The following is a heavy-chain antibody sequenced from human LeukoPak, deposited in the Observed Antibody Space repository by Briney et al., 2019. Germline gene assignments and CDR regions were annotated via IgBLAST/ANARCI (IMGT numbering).Heavy chain of an antibody. D-gene: IGHD3-10*01. J-gene: IGHJ5*02. CDR3: ASSEGMYNWFDP. CDR2: IYYPGST. CDR1: GGSISSGDYY. Sequence: SETLSLTCTVSGGSISSGDYYWSWIRQPPGKGLEWIGYIYYPGSTYYNPSLKSRVTISVDTSKNQFSLTLSSVTAADTAVYYCASSEGMYNWFDPWGQGTLVTVSS. V-gene: IGHV4-30-4*02.